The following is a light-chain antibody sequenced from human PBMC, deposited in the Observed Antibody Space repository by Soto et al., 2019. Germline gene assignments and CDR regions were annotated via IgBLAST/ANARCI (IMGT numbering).Light chain of an antibody. Sequence: EIVLTQSPGTLSLSPGERATLSCRASQSVSSSSYLAWYQQKPGQAPRLLIYGASRRATGIPDRFSGSGSGTDFALTISRLEPEDFAVYYCHQYGSSPSYSFGQGTKLEIK. CDR2: GAS. CDR3: HQYGSSPSYS. J-gene: IGKJ2*01. CDR1: QSVSSSSY. V-gene: IGKV3-20*01.